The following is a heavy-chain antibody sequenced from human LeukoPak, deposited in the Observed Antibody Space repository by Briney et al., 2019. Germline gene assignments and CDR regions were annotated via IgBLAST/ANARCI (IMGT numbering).Heavy chain of an antibody. J-gene: IGHJ3*02. Sequence: SQTLSLTCTVSGGSISSGGYYWCWIRQHPGKGLEWIGYIYYSGSTYYNPSLKSRVTISVDTSKNQFSLKLSSVTAADTAVYYCARGHNWLSYAFDIWGQGTMVTVSS. V-gene: IGHV4-31*03. D-gene: IGHD3-9*01. CDR3: ARGHNWLSYAFDI. CDR2: IYYSGST. CDR1: GGSISSGGYY.